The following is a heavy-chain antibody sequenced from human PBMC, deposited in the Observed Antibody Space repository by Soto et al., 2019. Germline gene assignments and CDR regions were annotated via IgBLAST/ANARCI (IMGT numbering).Heavy chain of an antibody. CDR3: AKHSYDSAIDY. CDR1: GFTFSDYG. V-gene: IGHV3-30*18. Sequence: AGGSLRLSCVASGFTFSDYGMQWVRQAPGKGLEWVAIILYDGSYKYYADSVKGRFTISRDNSKNTLYLEMSSLRAEDSSLYYCAKHSYDSAIDYWGQGTLVTVSS. CDR2: ILYDGSYK. D-gene: IGHD1-1*01. J-gene: IGHJ4*02.